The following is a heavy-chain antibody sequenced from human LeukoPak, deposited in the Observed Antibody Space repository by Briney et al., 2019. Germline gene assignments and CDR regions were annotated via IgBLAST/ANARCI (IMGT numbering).Heavy chain of an antibody. Sequence: PSETLSLTCTVSGGSISSYYWSWIRQPPGKGLEWIGYIYTRGSTNYNPSLKSRVTISVDTSKNQFSLKLSSVTAADTAVYYCARSPITIFGVVQYYFDYWGQGTLVTVSS. D-gene: IGHD3-3*01. CDR1: GGSISSYY. J-gene: IGHJ4*02. V-gene: IGHV4-4*09. CDR2: IYTRGST. CDR3: ARSPITIFGVVQYYFDY.